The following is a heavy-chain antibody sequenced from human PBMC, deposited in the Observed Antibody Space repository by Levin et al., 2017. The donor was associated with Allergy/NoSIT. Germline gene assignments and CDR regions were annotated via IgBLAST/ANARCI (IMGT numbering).Heavy chain of an antibody. CDR2: IYPGDSDT. Sequence: GGSLRLSCQGSGYSFTSYWNGWVRQMPGKGLEWMGIIYPGDSDTRYSPSFQGQVTISADKSISTAYLQWSSLKASDTAIYYCARRGTRDYYYYMDVWGKGTTVTVSS. J-gene: IGHJ6*03. V-gene: IGHV5-51*01. D-gene: IGHD1-1*01. CDR3: ARRGTRDYYYYMDV. CDR1: GYSFTSYW.